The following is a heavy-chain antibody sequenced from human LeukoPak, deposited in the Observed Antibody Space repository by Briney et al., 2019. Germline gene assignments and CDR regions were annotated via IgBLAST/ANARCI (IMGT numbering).Heavy chain of an antibody. Sequence: GASVKVSCKASNYTFTSYSISWVRQAPGQGLRWMVWISAYNGNAKYAQKFQDRDTLTTDTSTSTSSMELRSLRSDDTAIYYCARLLWVSDEYFFDYWGQGTLVTVSS. D-gene: IGHD2-15*01. CDR1: NYTFTSYS. CDR3: ARLLWVSDEYFFDY. CDR2: ISAYNGNA. J-gene: IGHJ4*02. V-gene: IGHV1-18*01.